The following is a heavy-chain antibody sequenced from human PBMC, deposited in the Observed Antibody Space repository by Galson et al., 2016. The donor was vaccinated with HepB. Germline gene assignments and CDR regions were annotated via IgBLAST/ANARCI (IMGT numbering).Heavy chain of an antibody. Sequence: SLRLSCAASGFTFSDYGMAWVRQAPGRGLEWVATMAGVGGNTHYPDPVKGRFTISRDNSTTTLSLQMNSLRAEDTALYYRERDVRGIMFDYWGQGTLVTVSS. D-gene: IGHD1-14*01. V-gene: IGHV3-23*01. J-gene: IGHJ4*02. CDR2: MAGVGGNT. CDR3: ERDVRGIMFDY. CDR1: GFTFSDYG.